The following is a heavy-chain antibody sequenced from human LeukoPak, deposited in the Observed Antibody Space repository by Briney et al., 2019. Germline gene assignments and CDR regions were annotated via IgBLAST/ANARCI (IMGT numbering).Heavy chain of an antibody. CDR2: IYYSGST. CDR1: GGSISSYY. CDR3: ARVWVWCGGDCLDAFDR. D-gene: IGHD2-21*01. J-gene: IGHJ3*01. V-gene: IGHV4-59*01. Sequence: SETLSLTCTVSGGSISSYYWSWIRQPPGKGLEWIGYIYYSGSTNYNPSLKSRVTISVDTSKNQFSLKLSSVTAADTAVYYCARVWVWCGGDCLDAFDRWGQGGMVSVSS.